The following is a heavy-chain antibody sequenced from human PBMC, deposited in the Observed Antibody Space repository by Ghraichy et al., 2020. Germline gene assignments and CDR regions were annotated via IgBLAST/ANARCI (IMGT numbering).Heavy chain of an antibody. D-gene: IGHD1-14*01. J-gene: IGHJ6*02. Sequence: ASVKVSCKASGYTFTGYYMHWVRQAPGQGLEWMGWINPNSGGTNYAQKFQGWVTMTRDTSISTAYMELSRLRSDDTAVYYCARSGRGGDYYGMDVWGQGTTVTVSS. V-gene: IGHV1-2*04. CDR2: INPNSGGT. CDR1: GYTFTGYY. CDR3: ARSGRGGDYYGMDV.